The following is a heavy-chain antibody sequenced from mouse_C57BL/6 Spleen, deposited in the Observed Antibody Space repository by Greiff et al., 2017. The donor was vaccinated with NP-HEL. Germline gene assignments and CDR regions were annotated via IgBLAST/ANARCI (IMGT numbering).Heavy chain of an antibody. CDR3: TSGSSDYFDY. J-gene: IGHJ2*01. CDR2: IDPETGGT. CDR1: GYTFTDYE. Sequence: QVQLQQSGAELVRPGASVTLSCKASGYTFTDYEMHWVKQTPVHGLEWIGAIDPETGGTAYNQKFKGKAILTADKSSSTAYMELRSLTSEDSAVYYGTSGSSDYFDYWGQGTTLTVSS. V-gene: IGHV1-15*01. D-gene: IGHD1-1*01.